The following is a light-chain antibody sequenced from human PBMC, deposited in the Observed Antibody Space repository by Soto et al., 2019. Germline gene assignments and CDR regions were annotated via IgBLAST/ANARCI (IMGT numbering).Light chain of an antibody. Sequence: EVVLTQSPDTLSLYPGEGASLSCRASQSVHTFLAWYQQKPGQPPRLLIYGASTRAPGVPARFSGSGSGTDFTLTITSLEPEDFAIYYCHQRSNWPPDTFGQGTRLEIK. V-gene: IGKV3-11*01. CDR1: QSVHTF. CDR2: GAS. J-gene: IGKJ5*01. CDR3: HQRSNWPPDT.